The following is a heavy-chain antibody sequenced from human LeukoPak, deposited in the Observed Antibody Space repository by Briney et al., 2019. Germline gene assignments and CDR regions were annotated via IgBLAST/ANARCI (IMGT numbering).Heavy chain of an antibody. CDR2: ISSSSSYI. Sequence: GGSLRLSCAASGFTFSSYSMNWVRQAPGKGLEWVSSISSSSSYIYYADSVKGRFTISRDNAKNSLYLQINSLRAEDTAVYYCAKGGGIAVAGLAIDNWFDPWGQGTLVTVSS. V-gene: IGHV3-21*01. CDR3: AKGGGIAVAGLAIDNWFDP. J-gene: IGHJ5*02. CDR1: GFTFSSYS. D-gene: IGHD6-19*01.